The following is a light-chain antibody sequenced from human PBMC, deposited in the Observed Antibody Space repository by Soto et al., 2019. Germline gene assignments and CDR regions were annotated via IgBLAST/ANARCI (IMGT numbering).Light chain of an antibody. CDR2: AAS. CDR3: QQSYSTPRT. J-gene: IGKJ1*01. V-gene: IGKV1-12*01. Sequence: DIQMTQSPSSVSASVGDRVTITCRASQGISSWLAWYQQKPGKAPKLLIYAASNLQSGVPSRFSGGGSGTDYSLTIGSLQPEDFATYYCQQSYSTPRTFGQGTKVDI. CDR1: QGISSW.